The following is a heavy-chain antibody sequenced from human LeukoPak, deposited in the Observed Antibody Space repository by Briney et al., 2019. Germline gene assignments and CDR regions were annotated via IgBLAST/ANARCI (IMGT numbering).Heavy chain of an antibody. Sequence: PGGSLRLSCAASGFTFSSYEMNWVRQAPGKGLEWVSYISSSGSTIYYADSVKGRFTISRDNAKNSLYLQMNSLRAEDTAVYYCARGMATFPKGGINCFDPWGQGTLVTVSS. CDR1: GFTFSSYE. D-gene: IGHD5-24*01. V-gene: IGHV3-48*03. CDR3: ARGMATFPKGGINCFDP. J-gene: IGHJ5*02. CDR2: ISSSGSTI.